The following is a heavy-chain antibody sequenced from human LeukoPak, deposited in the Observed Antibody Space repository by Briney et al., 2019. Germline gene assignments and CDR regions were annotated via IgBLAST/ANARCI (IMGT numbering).Heavy chain of an antibody. CDR1: GFTFSGSA. J-gene: IGHJ4*02. V-gene: IGHV3-73*01. CDR3: TRHDSLDY. CDR2: IRTKANSYAT. D-gene: IGHD2-21*01. Sequence: GGSLRLSCAASGFTFSGSAIHWVRQASGKGLEWVGRIRTKANSYATAYAASVKGRFTISRDDSKNTTFLQMNSLKTEDTAVYYCTRHDSLDYWGQGTLVTVSS.